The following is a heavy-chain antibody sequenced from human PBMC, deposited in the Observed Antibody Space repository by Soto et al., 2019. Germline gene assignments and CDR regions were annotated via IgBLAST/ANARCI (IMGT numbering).Heavy chain of an antibody. CDR3: ARDPHEFWTSYSFAP. CDR2: ISAYDGKT. CDR1: GYTFNTYG. V-gene: IGHV1-18*01. Sequence: GASVKVSCKTSGYTFNTYGINWVRQAPGQGLELMGWISAYDGKTTYAEKFQGRVTLTTDTSTSTAYMELRSLRSDDTAIYYCARDPHEFWTSYSFAPWGQGTPVRVSS. J-gene: IGHJ5*02. D-gene: IGHD3-3*01.